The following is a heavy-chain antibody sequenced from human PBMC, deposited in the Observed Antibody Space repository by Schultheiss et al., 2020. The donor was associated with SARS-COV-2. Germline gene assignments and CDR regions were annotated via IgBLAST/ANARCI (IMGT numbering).Heavy chain of an antibody. CDR3: ARVVGSSPYWYFDL. CDR2: IIPIFGTA. J-gene: IGHJ2*01. Sequence: SVKVSCKASGYTFTGYYMHWVRQAPGQGLEWMGGIIPIFGTANYAQKFQGRVTITADESTSTAYMELSSLRSEDTAVYYCARVVGSSPYWYFDLWGRGTLVTVAS. D-gene: IGHD6-6*01. V-gene: IGHV1-69*13. CDR1: GYTFTGYY.